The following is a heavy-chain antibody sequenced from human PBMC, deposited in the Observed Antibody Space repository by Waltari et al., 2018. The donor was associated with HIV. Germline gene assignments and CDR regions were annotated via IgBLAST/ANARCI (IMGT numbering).Heavy chain of an antibody. CDR3: ATVGSSGSYYCDY. CDR2: FDPEEGET. Sequence: QVQLVQSGAEVKKPGASVKVSCKVSGYTLTELSMHWVRQAPGRGLEGMGGFDPEEGETIYAQKFEGRVTMTEDTSTDTAYMELSSLRSEDTAVYYCATVGSSGSYYCDYWGQGTLVTVSS. V-gene: IGHV1-24*01. D-gene: IGHD6-19*01. CDR1: GYTLTELS. J-gene: IGHJ4*02.